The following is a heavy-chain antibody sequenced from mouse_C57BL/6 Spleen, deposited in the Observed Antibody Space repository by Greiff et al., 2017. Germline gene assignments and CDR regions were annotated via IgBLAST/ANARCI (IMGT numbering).Heavy chain of an antibody. D-gene: IGHD2-3*01. CDR1: GFTFSDAW. CDR3: TSPEGWLLSFAY. Sequence: EVKLVESGGGLVQPGGSMKLSCAASGFTFSDAWMDWVRQSPEKGLEWVAEIRNKANNHAGYYAGSVKGRFTITRDDSKSSVYLQMNSLRAEDTGIYYCTSPEGWLLSFAYWGQGTLVTVSA. V-gene: IGHV6-6*01. CDR2: IRNKANNHAG. J-gene: IGHJ3*01.